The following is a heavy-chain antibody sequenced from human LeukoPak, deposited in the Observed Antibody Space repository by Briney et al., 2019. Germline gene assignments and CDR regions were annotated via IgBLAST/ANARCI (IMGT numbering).Heavy chain of an antibody. D-gene: IGHD3-16*01. J-gene: IGHJ4*02. CDR2: MNQLGNEK. CDR3: ARGTYYYEF. Sequence: GGSLRLSCAASKFTFSSYWMSWGRQAPGKGLEWVAYMNQLGNEKNYLDAVKGRFTISRDNAKNSLYLQMTSLRAEDTAVYYCARGTYYYEFWGQGTLVSVSS. V-gene: IGHV3-7*04. CDR1: KFTFSSYW.